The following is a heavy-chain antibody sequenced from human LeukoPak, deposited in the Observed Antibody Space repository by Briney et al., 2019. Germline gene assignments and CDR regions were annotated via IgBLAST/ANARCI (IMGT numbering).Heavy chain of an antibody. CDR2: IYYSGST. Sequence: SETLSLTCTVSGGSISSSSYYWDWIRQPPGKGLEWIGSIYYSGSTYYNSSLKSRVTISVDTSKNQFSLKLSSVTAADTAVYYCARTTEVYYYDSSGPTDYWGQGTLVTVSS. V-gene: IGHV4-39*07. J-gene: IGHJ4*02. CDR3: ARTTEVYYYDSSGPTDY. CDR1: GGSISSSSYY. D-gene: IGHD3-22*01.